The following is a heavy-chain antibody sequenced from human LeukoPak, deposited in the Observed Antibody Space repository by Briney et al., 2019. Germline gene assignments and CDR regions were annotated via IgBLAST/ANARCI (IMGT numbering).Heavy chain of an antibody. Sequence: PSETLSLTCTVSGGSISSYYWSWIRQAPGKGLEWIGQTFYTGSTRYNPSLKSRVSITINRAERTFSLRLTSATAADTATYYCARGTAMVTFGTWGLGTRVSVSS. CDR2: TFYTGST. D-gene: IGHD2-21*02. CDR1: GGSISSYY. J-gene: IGHJ4*02. CDR3: ARGTAMVTFGT. V-gene: IGHV4-59*01.